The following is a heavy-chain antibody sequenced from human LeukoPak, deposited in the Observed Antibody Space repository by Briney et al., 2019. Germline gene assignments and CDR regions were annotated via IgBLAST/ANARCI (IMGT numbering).Heavy chain of an antibody. J-gene: IGHJ6*02. D-gene: IGHD1-26*01. V-gene: IGHV3-23*01. CDR2: ISGSGGST. Sequence: GGSLRLSCAASGFTVSNYAMSWVRQAPGKGLEWVSVISGSGGSTYYADSVQGRSTISRDTSKNTLDLQMNSLRAEDTAVYYCAKDHDIGSSSYYYALDVWGQGTTVTVSS. CDR1: GFTVSNYA. CDR3: AKDHDIGSSSYYYALDV.